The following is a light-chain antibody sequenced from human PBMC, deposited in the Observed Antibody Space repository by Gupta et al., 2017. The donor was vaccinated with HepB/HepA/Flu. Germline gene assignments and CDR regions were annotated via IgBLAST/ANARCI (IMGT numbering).Light chain of an antibody. CDR1: QSVSSN. CDR3: QQYNTRPWT. J-gene: IGKJ1*01. V-gene: IGKV3-15*01. Sequence: EIVMTQSPATLSVSPGERATLSCRASQSVSSNLAWYQQKPGQAPRLLIYGASTRATGIPARFSGSGSGTEFTLTISSLQSEDFAVYYCQQYNTRPWTFGQGTKVEIK. CDR2: GAS.